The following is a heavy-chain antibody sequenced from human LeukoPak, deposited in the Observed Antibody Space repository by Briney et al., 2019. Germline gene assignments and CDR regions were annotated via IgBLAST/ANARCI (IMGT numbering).Heavy chain of an antibody. D-gene: IGHD3-9*01. CDR3: ARVRYFDWAQDAFDI. V-gene: IGHV4-59*01. J-gene: IGHJ3*02. CDR1: GGSISSYY. CDR2: IYYSGST. Sequence: SETLFLTCTVSGGSISSYYWSCIRQPPGKGLEWIGYIYYSGSTNYNPSLKSRVTISVDTSKNQFSLKLSSVTAADTAVYYCARVRYFDWAQDAFDIWGQGTMVTVSS.